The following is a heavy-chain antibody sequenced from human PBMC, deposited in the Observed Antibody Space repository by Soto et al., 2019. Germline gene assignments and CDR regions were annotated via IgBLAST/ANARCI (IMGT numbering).Heavy chain of an antibody. CDR2: IYHSGST. J-gene: IGHJ6*03. CDR3: ARHVGGYYYYMDV. D-gene: IGHD2-15*01. CDR1: SGSISSSNW. Sequence: SETLSLTCAVSSGSISSSNWWSWVRQPPGKGLEWIGEIYHSGSTNYNPSLKSRVTISVDKSKNQFSLKLSSVTAADTAMYYCARHVGGYYYYMDVWGKGTTVTVSS. V-gene: IGHV4-4*02.